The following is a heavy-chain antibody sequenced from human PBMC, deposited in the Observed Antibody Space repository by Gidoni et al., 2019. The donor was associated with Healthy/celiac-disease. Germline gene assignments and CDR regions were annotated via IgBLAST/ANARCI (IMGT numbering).Heavy chain of an antibody. Sequence: QVQLQESGPGLVKPSQTLSLTCTVPGGSISSGSYYWSWIRQPAGKGLEWIGRIYTSGSTNYNPSLKSRVTISVDTSKNQFSLKLSSVTAADTAVYYCARGEDLAFGYGMDVWGQGTTVTVSS. V-gene: IGHV4-61*02. D-gene: IGHD3-16*01. CDR3: ARGEDLAFGYGMDV. CDR2: IYTSGST. J-gene: IGHJ6*02. CDR1: GGSISSGSYY.